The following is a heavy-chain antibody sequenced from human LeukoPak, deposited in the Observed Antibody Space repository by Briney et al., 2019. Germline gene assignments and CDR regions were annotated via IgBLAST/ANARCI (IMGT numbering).Heavy chain of an antibody. Sequence: SVKVSCKASGGTFSSYAISWVRQAPGQGLEWMGGIIPIFGTANYAQKFQGRVTITADESTSTAYMELSSLRSEDTAVYYCARSSGTMIVVAPSYYFDYWGQGTLVTVSS. CDR1: GGTFSSYA. CDR2: IIPIFGTA. J-gene: IGHJ4*02. CDR3: ARSSGTMIVVAPSYYFDY. V-gene: IGHV1-69*01. D-gene: IGHD3-22*01.